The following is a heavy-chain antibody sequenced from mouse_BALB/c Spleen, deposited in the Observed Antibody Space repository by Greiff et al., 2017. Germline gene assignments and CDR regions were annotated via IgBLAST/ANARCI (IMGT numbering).Heavy chain of an antibody. CDR1: GFTFSSFG. V-gene: IGHV5-17*02. CDR3: ARSGDYTLSWFAY. Sequence: EVMLVESGGGLVQPGGSRKLSCAASGFTFSSFGMHWVRQAPEKGLEWVAYISSGSSTIYYADTVKGRFTISRDNPKNTLFLQMTSLRSEDTAMYYCARSGDYTLSWFAYWGQGTLVTVSA. CDR2: ISSGSSTI. J-gene: IGHJ3*01. D-gene: IGHD2-4*01.